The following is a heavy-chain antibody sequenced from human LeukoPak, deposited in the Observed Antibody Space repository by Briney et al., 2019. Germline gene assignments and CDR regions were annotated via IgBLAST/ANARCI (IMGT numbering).Heavy chain of an antibody. CDR1: GFPFSSND. J-gene: IGHJ4*02. D-gene: IGHD5-18*01. Sequence: GGSLRLSCAASGFPFSSNDMNWVRQAPGKGLEWVSVIYSGGSTYYADSVKGRFTISRDNSKNTLYLQMNSLKAEDTAMYYCARDPDGYRQGHHFDDRAEGTLVTVSS. V-gene: IGHV3-66*01. CDR3: ARDPDGYRQGHHFDD. CDR2: IYSGGST.